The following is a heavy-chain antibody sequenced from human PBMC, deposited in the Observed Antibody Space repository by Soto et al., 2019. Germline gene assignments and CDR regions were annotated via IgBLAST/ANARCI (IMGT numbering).Heavy chain of an antibody. V-gene: IGHV4-39*01. D-gene: IGHD1-1*01. Sequence: QMQLQESGPGLVKPSETLSLTCTVSGGSISRNSYYWGWIRQPPGKGLEWIGSIYYSGSTYYKPSLKVRVTISVDTSKNQFSLKLSSVTAADTAVYYCARHDWNGVDYWGQGTLVTVSS. CDR1: GGSISRNSYY. CDR3: ARHDWNGVDY. CDR2: IYYSGST. J-gene: IGHJ4*02.